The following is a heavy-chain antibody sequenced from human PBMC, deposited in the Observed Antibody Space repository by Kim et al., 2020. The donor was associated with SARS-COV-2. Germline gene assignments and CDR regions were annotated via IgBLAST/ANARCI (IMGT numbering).Heavy chain of an antibody. J-gene: IGHJ4*02. Sequence: GSVKGRFTLSRDNSKNTLYLQVNSLRAEDTAIYYCAKGGRGTTPFGIDCWGPGALVTVSS. D-gene: IGHD3-10*01. CDR3: AKGGRGTTPFGIDC. V-gene: IGHV3-23*01.